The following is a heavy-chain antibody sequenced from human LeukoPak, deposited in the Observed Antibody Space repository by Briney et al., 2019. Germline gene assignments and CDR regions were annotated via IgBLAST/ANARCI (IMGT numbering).Heavy chain of an antibody. CDR1: GFTFSSYN. Sequence: GGSLRLSCAASGFTFSSYNMNWVRQAPGKGLEWVSSISSSSDYKYYADSVKGRFTISRDNSKNTLYLQMNSLRAEDTAVYYCASPLDYGDYSWFDPWGQGTLVTVSS. J-gene: IGHJ5*02. D-gene: IGHD4-17*01. CDR3: ASPLDYGDYSWFDP. V-gene: IGHV3-21*04. CDR2: ISSSSDYK.